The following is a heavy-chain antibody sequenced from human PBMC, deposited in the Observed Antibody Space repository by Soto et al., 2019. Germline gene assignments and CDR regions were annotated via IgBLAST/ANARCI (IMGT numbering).Heavy chain of an antibody. CDR1: GYTFAPYG. CDR3: ARDLHGDPYY. Sequence: GAPVKVSCKASGYTFAPYGSSRGRQAPGQGLEWMGWISAYNGNTNYAQKLQGRVTMTTDTSTSTAYMELRSLRSDDTAVYYCARDLHGDPYYWGQGTLVTVSS. D-gene: IGHD4-17*01. J-gene: IGHJ4*02. V-gene: IGHV1-18*01. CDR2: ISAYNGNT.